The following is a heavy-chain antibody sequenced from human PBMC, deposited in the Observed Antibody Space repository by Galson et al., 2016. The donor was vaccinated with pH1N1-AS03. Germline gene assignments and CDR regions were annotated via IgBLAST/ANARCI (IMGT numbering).Heavy chain of an antibody. Sequence: LSLTCTVSGASIIDGGYYWSWIRHFPGKGLEWIGYIYYSGSTYYNPSLKSRLTISVDTSKNQFSLKLNSVTAADTAVYYCARDRHDYGPDPFDIWGRGTMVTVSS. D-gene: IGHD4-17*01. V-gene: IGHV4-31*03. CDR2: IYYSGST. CDR1: GASIIDGGYY. J-gene: IGHJ3*02. CDR3: ARDRHDYGPDPFDI.